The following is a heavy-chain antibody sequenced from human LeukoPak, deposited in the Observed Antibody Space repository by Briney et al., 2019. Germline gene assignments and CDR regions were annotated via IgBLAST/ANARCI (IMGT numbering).Heavy chain of an antibody. CDR2: PDSRGST. V-gene: IGHV4-39*01. J-gene: IGHJ4*02. Sequence: SETLSLTCTVSGGSISGSSYYCGWIRQPPGRGLERIGSPDSRGSTYHNPSLNKRATIPVDTSKNQLSLKLNSVTATHTAVYYCARLYAPWGQGTLVTVSS. D-gene: IGHD3-16*01. CDR1: GGSISGSSYY. CDR3: ARLYAP.